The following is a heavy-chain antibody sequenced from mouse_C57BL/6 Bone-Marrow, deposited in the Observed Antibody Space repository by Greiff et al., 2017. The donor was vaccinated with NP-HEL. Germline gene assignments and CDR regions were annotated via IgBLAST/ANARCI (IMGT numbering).Heavy chain of an antibody. J-gene: IGHJ3*01. V-gene: IGHV1-4*01. Sequence: QVQLQQSGAELARPGASVKMSCKASGYTFTSNTMHWVKQRPGQGLEWIGYINPSSGYTKYNQKFKDKATLTADKSSSTAYMQLSSLTSEDSAVYYCARNYGSSLAYWGQGTLVTVSA. CDR3: ARNYGSSLAY. CDR2: INPSSGYT. D-gene: IGHD1-1*01. CDR1: GYTFTSNT.